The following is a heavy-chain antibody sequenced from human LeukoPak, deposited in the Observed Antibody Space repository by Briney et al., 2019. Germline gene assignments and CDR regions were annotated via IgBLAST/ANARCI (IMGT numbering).Heavy chain of an antibody. V-gene: IGHV3-30-3*01. J-gene: IGHJ4*02. CDR2: TSTDGTIQ. CDR3: ARHRGPRLEWGYFDY. D-gene: IGHD3-3*01. CDR1: GFTFRGYS. Sequence: GGSLRLSCAASGFTFRGYSMHWVRLAPGKGLEWVAVTSTDGTIQYHAGSVKGRFTISRDNSKNTLYLQMNSLRVEDTAVYHCARHRGPRLEWGYFDYWGQGTLVTASS.